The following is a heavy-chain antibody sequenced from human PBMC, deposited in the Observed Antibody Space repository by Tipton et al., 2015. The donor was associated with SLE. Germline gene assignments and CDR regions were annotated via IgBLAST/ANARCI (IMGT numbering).Heavy chain of an antibody. CDR3: AKDRGYDFWSAYPSS. J-gene: IGHJ5*02. D-gene: IGHD3-3*01. V-gene: IGHV3-23*01. Sequence: SLRLSCAASGFTFSNYAMNWVRQTPGEGLEWVSAIGGNGDSTYYADSVKGRFTISRDNSQNTLYLQMNSLRAEETAVYYCAKDRGYDFWSAYPSSWGQGTLVTASS. CDR2: IGGNGDST. CDR1: GFTFSNYA.